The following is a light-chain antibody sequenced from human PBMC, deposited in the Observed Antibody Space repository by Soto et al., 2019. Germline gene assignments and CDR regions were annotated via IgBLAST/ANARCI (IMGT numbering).Light chain of an antibody. Sequence: EIVMTQSPATLSVSPGERATLSCRASQSVSTNLAWYQQRPGQAPRLLIYGASTRATGIPARFSGSGSGTEFTLTISSLQSEDFTVYYCQHYNNWSTFGQETRLEIK. CDR3: QHYNNWST. J-gene: IGKJ5*01. V-gene: IGKV3-15*01. CDR1: QSVSTN. CDR2: GAS.